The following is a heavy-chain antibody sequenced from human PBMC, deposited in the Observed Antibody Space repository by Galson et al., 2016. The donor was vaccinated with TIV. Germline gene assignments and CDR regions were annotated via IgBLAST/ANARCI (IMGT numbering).Heavy chain of an antibody. J-gene: IGHJ5*02. CDR3: ARDFGMTLARGVLSWFDL. CDR2: IFYVGNT. D-gene: IGHD3-10*01. CDR1: GGSISDRTYY. Sequence: ETLSLTCTVSGGSISDRTYYWGWVRQPPGKNLEWVGSIFYVGNTFYSPSLKSRLTMSVDTSKNQFSLRLSSVTAADTAIYYCARDFGMTLARGVLSWFDLWGQGTLVTVAS. V-gene: IGHV4-39*07.